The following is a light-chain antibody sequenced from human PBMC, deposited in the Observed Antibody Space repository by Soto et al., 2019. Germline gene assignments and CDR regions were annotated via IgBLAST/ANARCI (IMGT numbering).Light chain of an antibody. J-gene: IGKJ1*01. CDR3: QQYGNSRWS. Sequence: DIVFTQSPVTLSFFPLEIATLSCRASQSVDSAYLAWYQQRRGQGPRLLIYGTSSRATGIPDRFSGSGSGTDFSLTISRLEPEDFAVYYCQQYGNSRWSLGQGTKVDIK. CDR2: GTS. V-gene: IGKV3-20*01. CDR1: QSVDSAY.